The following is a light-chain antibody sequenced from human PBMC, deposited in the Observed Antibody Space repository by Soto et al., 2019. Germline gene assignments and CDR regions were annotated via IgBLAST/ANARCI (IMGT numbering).Light chain of an antibody. CDR3: LQDYSYPRT. J-gene: IGKJ1*01. V-gene: IGKV1-6*01. CDR1: QDIRND. Sequence: AIQMTQSPASLSASVGDRVTISCRASQDIRNDLGWYQQKPGKAPKLLIYAASSLQSGVPSKFSGSGSGTDFTLTISSLQPEDFATYYCLQDYSYPRTFGQGTKVDIK. CDR2: AAS.